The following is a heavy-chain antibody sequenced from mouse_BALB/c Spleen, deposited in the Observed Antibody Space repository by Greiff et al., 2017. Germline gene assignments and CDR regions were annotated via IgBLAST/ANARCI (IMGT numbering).Heavy chain of an antibody. J-gene: IGHJ4*01. CDR2: ISSGSSTI. Sequence: EVKLMESGGGLVQPGGSRKLSCAASGFTFSSFGMHWVRQAPEKGLEWVAYISSGSSTIYYADTVKGRFTISRDNPKNTLFLQMTSLRSEDTAMYYCARGLGLKGYYYAMDYWGQGTSVTVSS. V-gene: IGHV5-17*02. D-gene: IGHD4-1*01. CDR3: ARGLGLKGYYYAMDY. CDR1: GFTFSSFG.